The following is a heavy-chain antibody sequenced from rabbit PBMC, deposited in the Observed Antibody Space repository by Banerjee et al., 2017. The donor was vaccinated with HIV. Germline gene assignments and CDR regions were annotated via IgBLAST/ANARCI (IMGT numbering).Heavy chain of an antibody. D-gene: IGHD1-1*01. CDR3: VRGSISGTDYNL. Sequence: QEQLVESGGGLVQPGGSLKLSCKASGFDFSTYGVNWVRQAPGKGLEWIGYISYGDSDSPASGVKGRFPISRHNAQNTLYLQLNSLTAADTATYFCVRGSISGTDYNLWGPGTLVTVS. J-gene: IGHJ4*01. CDR2: ISYGDSD. V-gene: IGHV1S47*01. CDR1: GFDFSTYG.